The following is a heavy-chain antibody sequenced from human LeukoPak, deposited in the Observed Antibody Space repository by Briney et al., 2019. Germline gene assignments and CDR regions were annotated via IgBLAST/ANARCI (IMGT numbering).Heavy chain of an antibody. V-gene: IGHV4-59*01. CDR2: IYYSGST. CDR3: AIVWGRGDPNWFDP. Sequence: SETLSLTCTVSGGSISSYYWSWIRQPPGKGLEWIGYIYYSGSTNYNPSLKSRVTISVDTFKNQFSLKLSSVTAADTAVYYCAIVWGRGDPNWFDPWGQGTLVTVSS. D-gene: IGHD2-21*01. J-gene: IGHJ5*02. CDR1: GGSISSYY.